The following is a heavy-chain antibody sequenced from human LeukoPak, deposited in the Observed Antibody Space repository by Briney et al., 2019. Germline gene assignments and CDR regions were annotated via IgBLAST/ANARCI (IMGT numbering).Heavy chain of an antibody. CDR1: GGSISSGGYY. CDR2: IYYSGST. J-gene: IGHJ4*02. CDR3: ARLTNYYDSSGYYPHFDY. Sequence: PSETLSLTCTVSGGSISSGGYYWSWIRQPPGKGLEWIGYIYYSGSTNYNPSLKSRVTISVDTSKNQFSLKLSSVTAADTAVYYCARLTNYYDSSGYYPHFDYWGQGTLVTVSS. D-gene: IGHD3-22*01. V-gene: IGHV4-61*08.